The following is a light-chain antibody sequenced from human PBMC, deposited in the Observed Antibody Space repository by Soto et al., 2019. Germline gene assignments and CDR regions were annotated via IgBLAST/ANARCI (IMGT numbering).Light chain of an antibody. CDR3: SSYPTSNTPQIV. V-gene: IGLV2-14*03. Sequence: SVLTQPASVSGSPGQSITISCTGTSSDVGGYNYVSWYQHHPGKAPKLIIYDVSNRPSGVSIRFSGSKSDNTASLTISGLQPEAAADYHCSSYPTSNTPQIVFGTGTKV. J-gene: IGLJ1*01. CDR1: SSDVGGYNY. CDR2: DVS.